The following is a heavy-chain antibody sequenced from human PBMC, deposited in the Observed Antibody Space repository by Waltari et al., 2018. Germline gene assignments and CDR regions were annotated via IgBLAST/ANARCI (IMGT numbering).Heavy chain of an antibody. Sequence: VQLVESGGGLVQPGGSLRLSCAASGFTFSSYWMSWVRQPPGRGMEWIGNVYYTGIAFYNPSLRSRVNMSVDTSKNEFSLSLTSVTAADTSVYFCARHERGWQVVKNSHFDYWGQGILVSVSS. D-gene: IGHD6-19*01. V-gene: IGHV4-59*04. CDR3: ARHERGWQVVKNSHFDY. J-gene: IGHJ4*02. CDR2: VYYTGIA. CDR1: GFTFSSYW.